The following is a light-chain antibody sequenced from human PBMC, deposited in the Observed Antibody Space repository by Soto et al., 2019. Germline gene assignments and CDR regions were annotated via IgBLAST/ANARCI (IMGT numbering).Light chain of an antibody. Sequence: QSALTQPASVSGSPGHSITLSCTGTGSDVGAYNYVSWYQQNPGKAPQLMIYDVTTRPSGISNRFSGSKSGNTASLTISGLQAEDEADYYCIAYTSSSTYVFGTGTKVTAL. CDR1: GSDVGAYNY. CDR2: DVT. CDR3: IAYTSSSTYV. V-gene: IGLV2-14*01. J-gene: IGLJ1*01.